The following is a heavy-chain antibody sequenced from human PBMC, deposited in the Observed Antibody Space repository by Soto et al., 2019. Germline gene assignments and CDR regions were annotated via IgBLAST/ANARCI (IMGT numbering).Heavy chain of an antibody. CDR2: FSGSGYDT. J-gene: IGHJ4*02. D-gene: IGHD2-2*01. V-gene: IGHV3-23*01. CDR3: AKDGGAVPAHFDY. Sequence: GGSLRLSCAASGFTFSSYAMSWVRQAPGKGLEWVSTFSGSGYDTYYADSVKGRFTISRDNSKNTLYLQMDSLRAEDTAVYYCAKDGGAVPAHFDYWGQGTLVTVSS. CDR1: GFTFSSYA.